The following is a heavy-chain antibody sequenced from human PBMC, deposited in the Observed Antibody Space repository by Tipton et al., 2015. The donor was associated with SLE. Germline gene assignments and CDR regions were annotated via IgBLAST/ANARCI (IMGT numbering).Heavy chain of an antibody. J-gene: IGHJ4*02. CDR2: IKEDGSEK. CDR1: GFTFSHYW. V-gene: IGHV3-7*01. CDR3: ARDGHGDY. Sequence: QLMQSGGGLVQPGGSLRLSCAASGFTFSHYWMTWVRQAPGKGLEWVANIKEDGSEKYCVDSVKGRFTISRDNAKNSLYLQMNSLTAVDTAVYYCARDGHGDYWGQGTLVTVSS.